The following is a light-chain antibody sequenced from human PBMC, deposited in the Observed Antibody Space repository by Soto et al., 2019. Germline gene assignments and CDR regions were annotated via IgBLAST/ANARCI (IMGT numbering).Light chain of an antibody. Sequence: SYELTQPPSVSVAPGQTARITCGGNNIGSKSVHWYQQKPGQAPVLVVYYDSDRPSGIPERFSGSNSEKTATLTISRVDAVDEADYYCQVWDSSSDHVVFGGGTKLTVL. CDR1: NIGSKS. CDR2: YDS. CDR3: QVWDSSSDHVV. V-gene: IGLV3-21*02. J-gene: IGLJ2*01.